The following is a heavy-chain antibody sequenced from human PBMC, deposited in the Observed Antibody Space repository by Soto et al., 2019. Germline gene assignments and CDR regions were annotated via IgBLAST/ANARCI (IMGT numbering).Heavy chain of an antibody. J-gene: IGHJ3*02. CDR1: GYSFAGYW. D-gene: IGHD2-2*01. CDR2: IDPSDSQT. CDR3: ARRQPGFDAFDI. V-gene: IGHV5-10-1*01. Sequence: LGESLKISCKGSGYSFAGYWITWVRQKPGKGLEWMGRIDPSDSQTYYSPSFRGHVTISVTKSITTVFLQWSSLRASDTAVYYCARRQPGFDAFDIWGQGTMVTVSS.